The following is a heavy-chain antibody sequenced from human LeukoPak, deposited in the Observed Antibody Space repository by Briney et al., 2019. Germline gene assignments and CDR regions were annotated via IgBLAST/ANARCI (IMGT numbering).Heavy chain of an antibody. V-gene: IGHV1-18*01. CDR1: GYTFKNDG. CDR2: INAYNRNR. J-gene: IGHJ4*02. Sequence: AAVKVSFKAAGYTFKNDGISWVRPAPGQRLEWVGWINAYNRNRNYYQKFEGRFSITTDAFTRTAYMEMRSLTHDETAVCYCALVSAFGRCLAYWGQGTLVTVS. D-gene: IGHD3-16*01. CDR3: ALVSAFGRCLAY.